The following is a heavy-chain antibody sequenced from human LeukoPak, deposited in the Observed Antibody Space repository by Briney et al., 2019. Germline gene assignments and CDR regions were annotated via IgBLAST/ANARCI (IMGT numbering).Heavy chain of an antibody. CDR1: GFTFSSYS. V-gene: IGHV3-48*04. CDR3: AREVSDYGGNPSGDY. J-gene: IGHJ4*02. Sequence: GGSLRLSCAASGFTFSSYSMNWVRQAPGKGLEWVSYISSSSSTIYYADSVKGRFTISRDNAKNSLFLQMNSLRAEDTAVYYCAREVSDYGGNPSGDYWGQGTLVTVSS. D-gene: IGHD4-23*01. CDR2: ISSSSSTI.